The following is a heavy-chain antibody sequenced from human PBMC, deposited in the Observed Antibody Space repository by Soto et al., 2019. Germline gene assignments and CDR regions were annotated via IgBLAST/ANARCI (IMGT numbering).Heavy chain of an antibody. CDR1: GFTFSNYW. V-gene: IGHV3-74*01. CDR3: ARLPNKSPQN. J-gene: IGHJ1*01. CDR2: ISADASRT. Sequence: VQLVESGGGLVQPGGSLRLSCVASGFTFSNYWMHWVRQAPGEGLGWVSSISADASRTGHADPAKGRFTISRDNAKNTLYLQMNSVRAEDTAIYYCARLPNKSPQNWGQGTLVIVST.